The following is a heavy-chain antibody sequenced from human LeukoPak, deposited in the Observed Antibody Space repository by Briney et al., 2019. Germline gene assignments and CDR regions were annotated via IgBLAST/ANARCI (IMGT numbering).Heavy chain of an antibody. CDR2: ISGSGGST. V-gene: IGHV3-23*01. CDR3: AKDWRGSFYYYYGMDV. Sequence: GGSLRLSCAASGFTFSSYAMSWVRQAPGKGLEWVSAISGSGGSTYYADSVKGRFTISRDNSKNTLYLQMNSLRAEDTAVYYCAKDWRGSFYYYYGMDVWGQGTTVTVSS. CDR1: GFTFSSYA. D-gene: IGHD3-10*01. J-gene: IGHJ6*02.